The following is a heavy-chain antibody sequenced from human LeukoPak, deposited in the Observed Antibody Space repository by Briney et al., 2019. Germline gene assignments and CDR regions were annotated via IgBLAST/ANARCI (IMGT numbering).Heavy chain of an antibody. CDR3: ARATWPLCYFDY. CDR2: IYTRGST. CDR1: GGSISSGRYY. J-gene: IGHJ4*02. Sequence: MPSETLSLTCTVSGGSISSGRYYWSWIRQPAGKGLEWIGRIYTRGSTDYNPSLKSRVTISLGTSKNQFSLKLNSVTAADTAVYYCARATWPLCYFDYWGQGTLVTVSS. V-gene: IGHV4-61*02. D-gene: IGHD5-12*01.